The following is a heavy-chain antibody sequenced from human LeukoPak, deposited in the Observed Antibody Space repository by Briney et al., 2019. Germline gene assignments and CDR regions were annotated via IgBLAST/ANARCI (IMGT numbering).Heavy chain of an antibody. Sequence: GASVKVSCKVSGYTLTELSMHWVRQAPGKGLEWMGGFDPEDGETIYAQKFQGRVTMTEDTSTDTAYMELSSLRSEDTAVYYCATTPPSDSSGHYYVGYWGQGTLVTVSS. J-gene: IGHJ4*02. D-gene: IGHD3-22*01. CDR1: GYTLTELS. CDR3: ATTPPSDSSGHYYVGY. V-gene: IGHV1-24*01. CDR2: FDPEDGET.